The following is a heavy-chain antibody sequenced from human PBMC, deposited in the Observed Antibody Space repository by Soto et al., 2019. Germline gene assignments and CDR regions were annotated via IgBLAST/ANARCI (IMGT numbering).Heavy chain of an antibody. CDR2: IYYSGST. J-gene: IGHJ6*02. CDR3: ARRSGRTGSLSYGMDV. Sequence: SETLSLTCTVSGGSISTISYYWGWIRQPPGKGLEWIGSIYYSGSTYYNPSLKSRVTISVDTSKNQFSLKLSSVTAADTAVYYCARRSGRTGSLSYGMDVWGQGTTVTVSS. D-gene: IGHD2-15*01. CDR1: GGSISTISYY. V-gene: IGHV4-39*01.